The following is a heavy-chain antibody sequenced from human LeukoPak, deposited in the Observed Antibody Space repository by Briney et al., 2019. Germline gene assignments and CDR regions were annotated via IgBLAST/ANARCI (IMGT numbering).Heavy chain of an antibody. CDR2: INRSGST. J-gene: IGHJ5*02. V-gene: IGHV4-34*01. CDR1: GGSFSGYY. Sequence: SETLSLTCAVYGGSFSGYYWSWIRQPPGKGLEWIGEINRSGSTNYNPSLKSRVTISVDTSKNQFSLKLSSVTAAVTAVYYCARGLWFGELSNPWGQGTLVTVSS. D-gene: IGHD3-10*01. CDR3: ARGLWFGELSNP.